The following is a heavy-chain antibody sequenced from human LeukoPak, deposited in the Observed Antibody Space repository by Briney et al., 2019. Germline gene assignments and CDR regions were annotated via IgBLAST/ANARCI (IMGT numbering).Heavy chain of an antibody. Sequence: SETLSLTRAVYGGSFSGYYWSWVRQPPGKGLEWIGEINHSGSTNYNPSLKSRVTISVDTSKNQFSLKLSSVTAADTAVYYCARGRGFYDSSGYYLHFDYWGQGTLVTVSS. CDR1: GGSFSGYY. D-gene: IGHD3-22*01. V-gene: IGHV4-34*01. CDR3: ARGRGFYDSSGYYLHFDY. CDR2: INHSGST. J-gene: IGHJ4*02.